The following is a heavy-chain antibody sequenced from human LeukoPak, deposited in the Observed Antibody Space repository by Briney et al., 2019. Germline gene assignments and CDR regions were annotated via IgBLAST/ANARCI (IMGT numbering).Heavy chain of an antibody. J-gene: IGHJ4*02. Sequence: SETLSLTCTVSAGSISSGGYYWSWIRQHPGKGLEWIGYIYYSGSTYYNPSLKSRVTISIETSKNQFSLKLSSVTAADTAVYYCARARGWSCNSGSCYLDYWGQGTLVTVSS. CDR1: AGSISSGGYY. CDR3: ARARGWSCNSGSCYLDY. D-gene: IGHD2/OR15-2a*01. V-gene: IGHV4-31*03. CDR2: IYYSGST.